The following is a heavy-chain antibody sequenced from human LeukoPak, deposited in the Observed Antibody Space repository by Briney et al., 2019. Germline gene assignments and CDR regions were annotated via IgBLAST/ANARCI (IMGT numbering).Heavy chain of an antibody. J-gene: IGHJ4*02. CDR3: ARYYRGPSRGWYFFDY. V-gene: IGHV3-7*05. CDR2: IKQDGSEQ. Sequence: PGGSLRLSCAASGFTFSNYWMGWVRQAPGKGLEWVANIKQDGSEQHYVDSVKGRFTISRDNAKSSLYLQMNSLRAEDTTVYYCARYYRGPSRGWYFFDYWGQGTQVAVSS. D-gene: IGHD6-19*01. CDR1: GFTFSNYW.